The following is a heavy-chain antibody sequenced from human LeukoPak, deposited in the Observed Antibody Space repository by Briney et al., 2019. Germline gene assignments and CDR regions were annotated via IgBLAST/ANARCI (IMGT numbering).Heavy chain of an antibody. D-gene: IGHD3-22*01. CDR1: GFTFSSYG. J-gene: IGHJ4*02. CDR2: ISGSGGST. CDR3: AKDSGQIDYYDSTAFEYYFDS. Sequence: PGGSLRLSCAASGFTFSSYGMSWVRQAPGKGLEWVSAISGSGGSTYYADSVKGRFTISRDNSKNTLYLQMNSLRAEDTAVYYCAKDSGQIDYYDSTAFEYYFDSWGQGTLVTVSS. V-gene: IGHV3-23*01.